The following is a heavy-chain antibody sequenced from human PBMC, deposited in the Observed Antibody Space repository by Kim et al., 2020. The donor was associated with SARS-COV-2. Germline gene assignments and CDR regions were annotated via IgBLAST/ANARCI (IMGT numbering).Heavy chain of an antibody. CDR2: INHSGST. V-gene: IGHV4-34*01. CDR3: ARGGVWFGELSRGWFDP. D-gene: IGHD3-10*01. J-gene: IGHJ5*02. CDR1: GGSFSGYY. Sequence: SETLSLTCAVYGGSFSGYYWSWIRQPPGKGLEWIGEINHSGSTNYNPSLKSRVTISVDTSKNQFSLKLSSVTAADTAVYYCARGGVWFGELSRGWFDPWGQGTLVTVSS.